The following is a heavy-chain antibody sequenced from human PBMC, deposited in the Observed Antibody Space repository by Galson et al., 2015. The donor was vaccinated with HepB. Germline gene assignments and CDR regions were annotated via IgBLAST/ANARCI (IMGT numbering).Heavy chain of an antibody. CDR3: ARALTGYSSGWYYFDY. CDR2: INPSGGST. Sequence: SVKVSCKASGYTFTSYYMHWVRQAPGQGLEWMGIINPSGGSTSYAQKFQGRVTMTRDTSTSTVYMELSSLRSEDTAVYYCARALTGYSSGWYYFDYWGQGTLVTVSS. D-gene: IGHD6-19*01. CDR1: GYTFTSYY. J-gene: IGHJ4*02. V-gene: IGHV1-46*01.